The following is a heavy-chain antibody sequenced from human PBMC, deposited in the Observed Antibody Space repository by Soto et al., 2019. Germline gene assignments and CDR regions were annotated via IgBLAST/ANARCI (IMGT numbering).Heavy chain of an antibody. D-gene: IGHD6-19*01. CDR1: GFTFTSSA. Sequence: ASVKVSCKASGFTFTSSAVQWVRQARGQRLEWIGWIVVGSGKTNYAQKFKARVTITRDMSTGTAYMELSSLRSEDTAVYYCAAAITGYSSGWYYFDYWGQGTLVTVSS. V-gene: IGHV1-58*01. J-gene: IGHJ4*02. CDR3: AAAITGYSSGWYYFDY. CDR2: IVVGSGKT.